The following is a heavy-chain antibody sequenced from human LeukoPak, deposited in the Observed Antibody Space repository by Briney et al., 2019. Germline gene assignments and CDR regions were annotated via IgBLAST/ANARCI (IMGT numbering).Heavy chain of an antibody. CDR2: IYYSGST. D-gene: IGHD1-26*01. V-gene: IGHV4-59*01. CDR3: ARNLGSYQAPNFDY. Sequence: SETLSLTCTVSGGSISSYYWSWIRQPPGKGLEWIGYIYYSGSTNYNPSLKSRVTISVDTSKNQFSLKLSSVTAADTAVYYCARNLGSYQAPNFDYWGQGTLVTVSS. J-gene: IGHJ4*02. CDR1: GGSISSYY.